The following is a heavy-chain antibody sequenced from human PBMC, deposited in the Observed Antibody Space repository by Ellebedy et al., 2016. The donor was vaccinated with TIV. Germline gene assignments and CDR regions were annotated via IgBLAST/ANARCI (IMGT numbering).Heavy chain of an antibody. CDR1: GFTFSNYS. D-gene: IGHD6-19*01. J-gene: IGHJ4*02. CDR2: ITNDGSTT. V-gene: IGHV3-74*01. Sequence: HTGGSLRLXCTASGFTFSNYSMHWVRQVPGKGLVWVARITNDGSTTTYADFVKGRFTISGDNAKNSLYLQMNSLRAEDTAFYYCVQAGGFLSGWYNYWGQGALVAVSS. CDR3: VQAGGFLSGWYNY.